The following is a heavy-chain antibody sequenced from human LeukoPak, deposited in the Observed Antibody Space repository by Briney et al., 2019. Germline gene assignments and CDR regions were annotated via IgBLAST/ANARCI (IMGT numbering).Heavy chain of an antibody. D-gene: IGHD5-12*01. CDR2: MNPNSGNT. CDR3: ARALRRWLQPADAFDI. Sequence: ASVKVSCKASGYTFTSYDINWVRQATGQGLEWRGWMNPNSGNTGYAQKFQGRVTMTRNTSISTAYMELSSLRSEDTAVYYCARALRRWLQPADAFDIWGQGTMVTVSS. CDR1: GYTFTSYD. V-gene: IGHV1-8*01. J-gene: IGHJ3*02.